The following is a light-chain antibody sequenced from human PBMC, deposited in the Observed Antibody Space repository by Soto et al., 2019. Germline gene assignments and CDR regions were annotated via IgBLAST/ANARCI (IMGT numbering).Light chain of an antibody. CDR3: QHSYGTPRT. J-gene: IGKJ1*01. CDR1: QSISTY. Sequence: DIQMTQSPSSLSASVGDRVTITCRASQSISTYLNWYQHKPGKAPKVLIYAVSSLQSGVPSRFSGSGSVTDFTLTITSLQPEDSATYYCQHSYGTPRTFGQGTKVEIK. CDR2: AVS. V-gene: IGKV1-39*01.